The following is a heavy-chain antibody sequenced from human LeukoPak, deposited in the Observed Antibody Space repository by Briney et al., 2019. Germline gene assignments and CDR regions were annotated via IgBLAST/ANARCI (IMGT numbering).Heavy chain of an antibody. V-gene: IGHV5-51*01. Sequence: GGSLKISCKGSGYSFTSYWIGWVRQMPGKGLEWMGIIYPGDSDTRYSPSFQGQVTISADKSISTAYLQWSSLKASDTAMYYSARSQYSTGYYWDYSGQGTLVTVSS. D-gene: IGHD3-22*01. CDR3: ARSQYSTGYYWDY. J-gene: IGHJ4*02. CDR2: IYPGDSDT. CDR1: GYSFTSYW.